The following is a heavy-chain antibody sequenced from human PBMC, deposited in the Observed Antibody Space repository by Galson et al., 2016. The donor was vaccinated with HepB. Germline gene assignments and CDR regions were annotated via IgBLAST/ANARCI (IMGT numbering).Heavy chain of an antibody. Sequence: LRLSCAGSGFTFSSYALHWVRQAPGTGPEWVAVISYDGSNKYYADSVKGRFTISRDNSKNTLDVHMNSLRAEDTAVYYCVREAGYSTAFGYWGQGTLVTVSS. CDR1: GFTFSSYA. D-gene: IGHD4-11*01. CDR3: VREAGYSTAFGY. J-gene: IGHJ4*02. V-gene: IGHV3-30-3*01. CDR2: ISYDGSNK.